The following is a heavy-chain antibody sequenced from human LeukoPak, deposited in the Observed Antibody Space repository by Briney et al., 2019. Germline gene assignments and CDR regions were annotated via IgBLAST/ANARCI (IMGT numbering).Heavy chain of an antibody. D-gene: IGHD6-6*01. J-gene: IGHJ4*02. V-gene: IGHV1-2*06. CDR1: GCTFTGYY. Sequence: ASVKVSCKASGCTFTGYYMDWVRQAPGQGLEWMGRINPNSGGTNYAQKFQGRVTMTRDRSISTAYMELSRLRSDDTAVYYCARDWARISSSSGWGQGTLVTVSS. CDR2: INPNSGGT. CDR3: ARDWARISSSSG.